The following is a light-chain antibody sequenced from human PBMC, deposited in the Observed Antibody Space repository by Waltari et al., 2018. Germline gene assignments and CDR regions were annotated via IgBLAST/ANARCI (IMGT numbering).Light chain of an antibody. J-gene: IGLJ2*01. CDR2: DVS. Sequence: QSALTQPASVSGSPGQSITISCTGTSSDVGYNYVSWYQQFPGKAPKLVIYDVSHRPSGVSNRFSDSKSGNTASLTISGLQAEDEADYLCSSYITSSTLFGGGTKLTVL. V-gene: IGLV2-14*01. CDR3: SSYITSSTL. CDR1: SSDVGYNY.